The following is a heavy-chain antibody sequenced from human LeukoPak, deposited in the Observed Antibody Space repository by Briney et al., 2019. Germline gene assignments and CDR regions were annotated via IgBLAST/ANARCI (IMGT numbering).Heavy chain of an antibody. CDR3: ARDSPYCGGDCSFDY. Sequence: ASVKVSCKASGGTFSSYAISWVRQAPGQGLEWMGGIIPIFGTANYAQEFQGRVTITADESTSTAYMELSSLRSEDTAVYYCARDSPYCGGDCSFDYWGQGTLVTVSS. J-gene: IGHJ4*02. CDR1: GGTFSSYA. D-gene: IGHD2-21*02. CDR2: IIPIFGTA. V-gene: IGHV1-69*13.